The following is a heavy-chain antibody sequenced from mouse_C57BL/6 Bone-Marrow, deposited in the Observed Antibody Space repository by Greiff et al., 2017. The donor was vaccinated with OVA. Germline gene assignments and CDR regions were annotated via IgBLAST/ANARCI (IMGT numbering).Heavy chain of an antibody. CDR1: GYTFTSYG. Sequence: VQLQQSGAELARPGASVKLSCTASGYTFTSYGISWVKQGTGQGLEWIGEIYPRSGNTYYIEKFKGKATLTADKATSTRYMELRIRTSDDAAGYFCARSFYSLWYFDVWGTGTTVTVSS. J-gene: IGHJ1*03. D-gene: IGHD2-12*01. CDR3: ARSFYSLWYFDV. CDR2: IYPRSGNT. V-gene: IGHV1-81*01.